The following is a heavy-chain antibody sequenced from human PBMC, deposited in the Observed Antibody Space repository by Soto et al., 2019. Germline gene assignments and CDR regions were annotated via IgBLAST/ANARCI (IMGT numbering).Heavy chain of an antibody. Sequence: QVQLQESGPGLVKPSQTLSLTCTVSGGSISSGGLYWSWIRQHPGKGLEWIGYIFYSGSTYYNPSLKILVSISVDTSKNQVSLKLSSVTASDTAVYYCVREEGGGYDHRWFDPWGQGTLVTVSS. J-gene: IGHJ5*02. D-gene: IGHD5-12*01. V-gene: IGHV4-31*01. CDR1: GGSISSGGLY. CDR2: IFYSGST. CDR3: VREEGGGYDHRWFDP.